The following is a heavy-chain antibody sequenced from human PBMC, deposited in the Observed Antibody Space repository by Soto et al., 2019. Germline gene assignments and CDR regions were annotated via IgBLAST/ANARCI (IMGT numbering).Heavy chain of an antibody. CDR2: IYHSGST. Sequence: PSESLSLTCAVSGYSISSGYYWGCIRQPPGKGLEWIGSIYHSGSTYYNPSLKSRVTISVDTSKNQFSLKLSSVTAADTAVYYCARDRALMTTWDYYYYGMDVWGQGTTVTVSS. D-gene: IGHD4-17*01. J-gene: IGHJ6*02. CDR3: ARDRALMTTWDYYYYGMDV. V-gene: IGHV4-38-2*02. CDR1: GYSISSGYY.